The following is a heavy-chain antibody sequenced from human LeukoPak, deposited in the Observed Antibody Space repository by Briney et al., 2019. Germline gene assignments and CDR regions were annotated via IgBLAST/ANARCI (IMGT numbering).Heavy chain of an antibody. Sequence: PGGSLRLSCAASGFTFSTYGMNWVRQAPGKGLEWVSSISSSRSTIFYAGSVKGRFTISRDNAKNSLFLQMNSLRAEDTAVYYCARDLDDNTGYYKPDFGHWGQGTLVTVSS. D-gene: IGHD3-22*01. CDR1: GFTFSTYG. V-gene: IGHV3-21*01. J-gene: IGHJ4*02. CDR2: ISSSRSTI. CDR3: ARDLDDNTGYYKPDFGH.